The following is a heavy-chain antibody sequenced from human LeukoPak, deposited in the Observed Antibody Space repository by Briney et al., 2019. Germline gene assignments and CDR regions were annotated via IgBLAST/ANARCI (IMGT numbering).Heavy chain of an antibody. Sequence: SETLSLTSTVSGGSISSSTYYWGWIRQPPGKQLEWIGSIFYSGTAYYNPSFKSRVSISVDTSKSQFSLDLSSVTAADTALYYCARHATVTSFTFAYWGQGILATVSS. CDR2: IFYSGTA. CDR1: GGSISSSTYY. J-gene: IGHJ4*02. CDR3: ARHATVTSFTFAY. V-gene: IGHV4-39*01. D-gene: IGHD4-17*01.